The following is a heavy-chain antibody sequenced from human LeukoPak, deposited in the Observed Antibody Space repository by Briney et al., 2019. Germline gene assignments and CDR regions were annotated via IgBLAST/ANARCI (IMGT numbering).Heavy chain of an antibody. J-gene: IGHJ4*02. Sequence: ASVKVSCKASGYTFTVYYMHWVRQAPGQGLEWMGWINPNSGGTNYAQKFQGRVTVTRDTSISTAYMELSRLRSDDTAVYYCARDLEYYDSSLCLGYWGQGTLVTVSS. CDR2: INPNSGGT. CDR3: ARDLEYYDSSLCLGY. V-gene: IGHV1-2*02. CDR1: GYTFTVYY. D-gene: IGHD3-22*01.